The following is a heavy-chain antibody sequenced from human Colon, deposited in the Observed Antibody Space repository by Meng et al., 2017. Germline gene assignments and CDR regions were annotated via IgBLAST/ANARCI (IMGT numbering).Heavy chain of an antibody. CDR1: GGSISSYY. D-gene: IGHD1-7*01. Sequence: QPQLQESGPGLVKPSEALSLTCTVSGGSISSYYWSWIRQPPGKGLEWIGYVYYSGSTNYNPSLKSRVTISVDTSKNQFSLKLSSVTAADTAVYYCTRDLNYYFDHWGQGTLVTVSS. CDR2: VYYSGST. CDR3: TRDLNYYFDH. J-gene: IGHJ4*02. V-gene: IGHV4-59*01.